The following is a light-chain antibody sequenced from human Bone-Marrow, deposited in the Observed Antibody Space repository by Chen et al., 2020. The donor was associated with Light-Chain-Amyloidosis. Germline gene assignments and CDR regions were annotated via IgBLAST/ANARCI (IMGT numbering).Light chain of an antibody. V-gene: IGLV3-25*03. CDR2: RDT. CDR1: DLPTKY. CDR3: QSADSSGTYEVI. J-gene: IGLJ2*01. Sequence: SYELTQPPSVSVSPGQTAGITCSGDDLPTKYAYWYQQKPGQAPVLVIHRDTERPSGISERFSGSSSGTTATLTMSGVQAEDEADYHCQSADSSGTYEVIFGGGTKLTVL.